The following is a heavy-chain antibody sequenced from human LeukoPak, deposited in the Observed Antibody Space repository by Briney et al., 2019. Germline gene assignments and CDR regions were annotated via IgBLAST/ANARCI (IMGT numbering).Heavy chain of an antibody. D-gene: IGHD1-26*01. J-gene: IGHJ4*02. CDR2: ISPGDSDT. V-gene: IGHV5-51*01. CDR1: GHSFTTHW. CDR3: ARQGGSYQPFDY. Sequence: GESLKISCKGSGHSFTTHWIGWVRQMPGKGLEWMGIISPGDSDTRYSPSFQGQVTISVDKSISTAYVQWSSLQASDTAMYFCARQGGSYQPFDYWGQGTLVTVSS.